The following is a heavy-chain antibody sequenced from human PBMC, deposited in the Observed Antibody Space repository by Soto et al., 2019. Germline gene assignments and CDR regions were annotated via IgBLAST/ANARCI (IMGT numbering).Heavy chain of an antibody. CDR3: ARVRKIAARYYFDY. CDR1: GGSFSGYY. D-gene: IGHD6-6*01. V-gene: IGHV4-34*01. CDR2: INHSGST. J-gene: IGHJ4*02. Sequence: QVQLQQWGAGLLKPSETLSLTCAVYGGSFSGYYWSWIRQPPGKGLEWIGEINHSGSTNYNPSLKSRVTLSVDTSKNQFSLKLSSVTAADTAVYYCARVRKIAARYYFDYWGQGTLVTVSS.